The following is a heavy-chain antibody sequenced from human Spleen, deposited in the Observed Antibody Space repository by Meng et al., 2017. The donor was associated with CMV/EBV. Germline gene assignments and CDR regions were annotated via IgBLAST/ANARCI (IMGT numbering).Heavy chain of an antibody. Sequence: SCAASGFTFSSYGMHWVRQAPGKGLEWVAFIRYDGSNKYYADSVKGRFTISRDNSKNTLYLQMNSLRAEDTAVYYCAKDREIIAPYYGMDVWGQGTTVTVSS. CDR3: AKDREIIAPYYGMDV. V-gene: IGHV3-30*02. CDR1: GFTFSSYG. J-gene: IGHJ6*02. D-gene: IGHD6-13*01. CDR2: IRYDGSNK.